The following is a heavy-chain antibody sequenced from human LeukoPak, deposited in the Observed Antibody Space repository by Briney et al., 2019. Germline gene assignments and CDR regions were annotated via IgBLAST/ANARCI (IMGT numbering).Heavy chain of an antibody. CDR1: GGTFSSYA. CDR2: IIPILGIA. Sequence: GASVKVSCKASGGTFSSYAISWVRQAPGQGLEWMGRIIPILGIANYAQKFQGSVTITADKSSSTAYMELSSLRSEDSAMYYCATGGINHFDSSGYYNFWGQGTLVTVSS. V-gene: IGHV1-69*04. D-gene: IGHD3-22*01. J-gene: IGHJ4*02. CDR3: ATGGINHFDSSGYYNF.